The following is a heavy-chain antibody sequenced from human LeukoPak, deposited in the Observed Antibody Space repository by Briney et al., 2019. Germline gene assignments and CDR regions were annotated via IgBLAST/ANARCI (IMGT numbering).Heavy chain of an antibody. J-gene: IGHJ3*02. V-gene: IGHV3-48*02. D-gene: IGHD1-26*01. CDR1: GVTFSSYG. CDR3: ARECLMVGVYDAFDI. Sequence: PVGSLRLSSVVSGVTFSSYGMNWVCQAPGKGLEWVSYINLGSSTLSYADSVKGRFTIFRDNDKNSLYLQMNSLRDEDTAVYYCARECLMVGVYDAFDIWGQGTMVTVST. CDR2: INLGSSTL.